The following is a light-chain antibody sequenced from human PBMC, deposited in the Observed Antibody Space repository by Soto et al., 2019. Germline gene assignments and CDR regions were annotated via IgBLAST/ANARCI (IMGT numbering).Light chain of an antibody. V-gene: IGLV2-14*01. J-gene: IGLJ1*01. CDR1: SSDVAIHNH. Sequence: QSALTQPASVSGSRGQSITISCTGTSSDVAIHNHVSWYQHHPGKAPKLIIYELTNRPSGVPDRFSGSRSGSTASLTISGLQAEDDADYYCCFFGGNSYVFGTGTKLTVL. CDR3: CFFGGNSYV. CDR2: ELT.